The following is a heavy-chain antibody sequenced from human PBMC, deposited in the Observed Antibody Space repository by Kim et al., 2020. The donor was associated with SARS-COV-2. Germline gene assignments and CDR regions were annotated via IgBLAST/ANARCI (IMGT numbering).Heavy chain of an antibody. D-gene: IGHD6-6*01. J-gene: IGHJ5*02. CDR3: VKASLSSIAARPDHDP. Sequence: SVKGRITISRDNSKNTLYLQMSSLRAEATAVYYCVKASLSSIAARPDHDPWGQGTLVTVSS. V-gene: IGHV3-64D*09.